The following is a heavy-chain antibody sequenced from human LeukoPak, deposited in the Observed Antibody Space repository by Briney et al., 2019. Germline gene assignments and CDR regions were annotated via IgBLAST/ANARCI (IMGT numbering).Heavy chain of an antibody. CDR1: GFIFSSYA. Sequence: GGSLRLSCSASGFIFSSYAMHWVRQAPGKGLEYVSGFSFNGGNTYFADSVKGRFTISRDNAKNSLYLQMNSLRTEDTAMYYCARGPTRANSSDYWGQGTLVTVSS. V-gene: IGHV3-64*04. J-gene: IGHJ4*02. D-gene: IGHD2/OR15-2a*01. CDR3: ARGPTRANSSDY. CDR2: FSFNGGNT.